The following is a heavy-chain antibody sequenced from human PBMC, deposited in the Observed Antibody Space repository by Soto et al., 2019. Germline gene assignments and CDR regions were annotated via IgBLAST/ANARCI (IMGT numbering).Heavy chain of an antibody. V-gene: IGHV3-72*01. Sequence: GGSLRLSCAASGFTFSDHYMDWVRQAPGKGLEWVGRTRNKANSYTTEYAASVKGRFTISRDDSKNSLYLQMNSLKTEDTAVYYCARGNSYYYDSSGYYFDYWGQGTLVTVSS. D-gene: IGHD3-22*01. CDR3: ARGNSYYYDSSGYYFDY. CDR1: GFTFSDHY. J-gene: IGHJ4*02. CDR2: TRNKANSYTT.